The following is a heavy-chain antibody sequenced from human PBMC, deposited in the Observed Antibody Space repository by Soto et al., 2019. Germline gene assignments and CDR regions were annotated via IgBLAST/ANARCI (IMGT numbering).Heavy chain of an antibody. CDR2: INPNSGGT. J-gene: IGHJ4*02. V-gene: IGHV1-2*04. CDR1: GYTFTGYY. CDR3: ARRAVVVPQEDYFDY. D-gene: IGHD2-2*01. Sequence: QVQLVQSGAEVKKPGASVKVSCKASGYTFTGYYMHWVRQAPGQGLEWMGWINPNSGGTNYAQKFQGWVTMTRETCINKAYMELSRLRSDDTVVYYCARRAVVVPQEDYFDYWVQGTLVTVSS.